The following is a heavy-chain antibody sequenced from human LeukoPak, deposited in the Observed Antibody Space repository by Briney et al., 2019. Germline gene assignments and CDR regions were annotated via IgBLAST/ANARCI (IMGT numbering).Heavy chain of an antibody. CDR2: ISAYNGNT. D-gene: IGHD3-22*01. Sequence: ASVKVSCKASGYTFTSYGISWVRQAPGQGLEWMGWISAYNGNTNYAQKLQGRVTMTTDTSTSTAYMELRSLRSDDTAVYYCARDRAPYYYDSSGYYYPTFDYWGQGTLVTVSS. CDR3: ARDRAPYYYDSSGYYYPTFDY. V-gene: IGHV1-18*01. J-gene: IGHJ4*02. CDR1: GYTFTSYG.